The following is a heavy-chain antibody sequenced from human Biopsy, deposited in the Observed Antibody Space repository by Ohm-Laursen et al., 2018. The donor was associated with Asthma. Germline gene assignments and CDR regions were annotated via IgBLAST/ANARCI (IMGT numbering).Heavy chain of an antibody. CDR3: AKRRGYSGHDNDY. CDR2: ILGNGVTT. Sequence: SLRLSCSASGFPFSTYAMSWARQAPGKGLEWVSSILGNGVTTYYVDSVKGRFTISRDNSKNTLYLQMNSPRTEDTAVYYCAKRRGYSGHDNDYWGQGTLVIVSS. D-gene: IGHD5-12*01. CDR1: GFPFSTYA. V-gene: IGHV3-23*01. J-gene: IGHJ4*02.